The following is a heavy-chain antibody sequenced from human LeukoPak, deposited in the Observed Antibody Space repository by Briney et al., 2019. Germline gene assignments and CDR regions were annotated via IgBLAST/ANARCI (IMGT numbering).Heavy chain of an antibody. J-gene: IGHJ4*02. CDR1: GFTFTNYA. Sequence: GRSLRLSCAASGFTFTNYAIHWVRQAPGKGLEWVAVVSYDGGDKYYADSVKGRFIISRDNSMDTVYLQMNILRVEDTALYYCTYPAFFDYWGQGTLVTVSS. V-gene: IGHV3-30*01. CDR3: TYPAFFDY. CDR2: VSYDGGDK.